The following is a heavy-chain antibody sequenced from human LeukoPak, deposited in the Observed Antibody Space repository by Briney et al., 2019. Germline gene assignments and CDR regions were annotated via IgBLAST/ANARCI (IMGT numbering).Heavy chain of an antibody. CDR1: GFTFSSYG. CDR2: ISYDGSNK. D-gene: IGHD4-23*01. J-gene: IGHJ4*02. CDR3: AKENTVALFDY. V-gene: IGHV3-30*18. Sequence: PGGSLRLSCAASGFTFSSYGMHWVRQAPGKGLEWVAVISYDGSNKYYADSVKGRFTISRDNSKNTLYLQMNSLRAEDTAVYYCAKENTVALFDYWGQGTLVTVSS.